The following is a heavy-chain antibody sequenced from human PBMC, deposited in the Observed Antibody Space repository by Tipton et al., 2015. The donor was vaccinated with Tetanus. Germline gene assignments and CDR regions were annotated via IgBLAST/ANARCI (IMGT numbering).Heavy chain of an antibody. CDR2: IYHNGGT. J-gene: IGHJ4*02. V-gene: IGHV4-30-2*01. CDR3: ARGGSMVHGVILQGHCDY. Sequence: TLSLTCAVSGDSISSAGYSWSWIRQTPGKGLEWIGFIYHNGGTYYNPSLKSRATISVDRSKNQFSLKLCSVTAADTPVYFCARGGSMVHGVILQGHCDYWGQGTLVIVPS. D-gene: IGHD3-10*01. CDR1: GDSISSAGYS.